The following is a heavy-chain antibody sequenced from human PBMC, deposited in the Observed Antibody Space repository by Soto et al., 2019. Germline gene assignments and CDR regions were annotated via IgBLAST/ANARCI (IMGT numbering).Heavy chain of an antibody. V-gene: IGHV3-23*01. D-gene: IGHD1-1*01. J-gene: IGHJ3*01. Sequence: EEQLLESGGGLVQPGGSLRLSCETSGFTFSSFAMSWVRQAPGKGLEWVSALYDVDGSFYADSVKGRFTTSSDSSKTTVYLQINDLRPDDTAVYYCATWHEREHAYDVWGQGTTVTVSS. CDR3: ATWHEREHAYDV. CDR1: GFTFSSFA. CDR2: LYDVDGS.